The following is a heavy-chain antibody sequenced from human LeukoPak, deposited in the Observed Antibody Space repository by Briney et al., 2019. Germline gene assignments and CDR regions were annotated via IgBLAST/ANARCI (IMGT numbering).Heavy chain of an antibody. CDR3: ARVGSSGWPVTSFDY. CDR1: GFTFSSYA. J-gene: IGHJ4*02. D-gene: IGHD6-19*01. V-gene: IGHV3-30*04. CDR2: ISYDGSNK. Sequence: PGGSLRLSCAASGFTFSSYAMHWVRQAPGKGLEWVAVISYDGSNKYYADSVKGRFTISRDNSKNTLYLQMNSLRAEDTAVYYCARVGSSGWPVTSFDYWGQGTLVTVSS.